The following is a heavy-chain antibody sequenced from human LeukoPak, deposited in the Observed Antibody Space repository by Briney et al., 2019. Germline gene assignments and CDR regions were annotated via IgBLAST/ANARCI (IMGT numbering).Heavy chain of an antibody. CDR2: INPGGSSI. J-gene: IGHJ4*02. CDR3: ARSNQADDY. V-gene: IGHV3-74*01. Sequence: GGSLRLSCAASGFTFSSYWMHWVRQVPGKGLVWVARINPGGSSITYADSVKGRFTISRDNAKNTLYLRMDSLRAEDTGVYYCARSNQADDYWGQGTLVTVSS. CDR1: GFTFSSYW. D-gene: IGHD1-14*01.